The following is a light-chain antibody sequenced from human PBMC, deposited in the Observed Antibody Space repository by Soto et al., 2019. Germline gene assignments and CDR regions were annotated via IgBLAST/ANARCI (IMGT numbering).Light chain of an antibody. V-gene: IGKV3D-20*02. J-gene: IGKJ5*01. CDR1: QSVSNNY. CDR3: QYRHNWPPA. Sequence: VLTQSPGTLSLSPGDRATLSCRASQSVSNNYLAWYQQKPGQAPRLLIYGASNRATGIPDRFSGSGSGTDFTLTISSLEPEDFAIYYCQYRHNWPPACGQGTRLEI. CDR2: GAS.